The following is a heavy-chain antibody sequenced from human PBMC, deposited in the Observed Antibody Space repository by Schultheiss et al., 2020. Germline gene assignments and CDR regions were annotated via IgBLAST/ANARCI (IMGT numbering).Heavy chain of an antibody. CDR3: ARGCDGSTSCYNWFDP. CDR1: GGSISSYY. V-gene: IGHV4-59*12. Sequence: SETLSLTCTVSGGSISSYYWSWIRQPPGKGLEWVGYIYGSTNYNPSLKSRVTISVDTSKNQFSLKLSSVTAADTAVYYCARGCDGSTSCYNWFDPWGQGTLVTVSS. J-gene: IGHJ5*02. D-gene: IGHD2-2*01. CDR2: IYGST.